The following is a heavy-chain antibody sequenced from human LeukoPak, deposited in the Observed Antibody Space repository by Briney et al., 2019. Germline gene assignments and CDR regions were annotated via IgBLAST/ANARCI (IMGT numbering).Heavy chain of an antibody. CDR3: ARVRGPTVTTMYFDY. CDR2: ISPGSTTI. J-gene: IGHJ4*02. V-gene: IGHV3-48*01. CDR1: GFDFTGNH. Sequence: GGSLRLSCAASGFDFTGNHMNWVRQVPGKGLEWLSYISPGSTTINSADSVKDRFTTSRDKAKSSLFLQMNSLRAEDTAVYYCARVRGPTVTTMYFDYWGQGALVTVPS. D-gene: IGHD4-17*01.